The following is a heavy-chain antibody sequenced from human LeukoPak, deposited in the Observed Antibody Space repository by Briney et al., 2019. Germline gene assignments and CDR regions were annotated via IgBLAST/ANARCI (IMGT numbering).Heavy chain of an antibody. J-gene: IGHJ3*02. V-gene: IGHV4-61*01. Sequence: SETLSLTCTVSGYSISSGYYWSWIRQPPGKGLEWIGYIYYSGSTNYNPSLKSRVTISVDTSKNQFSLKLSSVTAADTAVYYCAREGARWEPSFSAFDIWGQGTMVTVSS. CDR3: AREGARWEPSFSAFDI. D-gene: IGHD1-26*01. CDR2: IYYSGST. CDR1: GYSISSGYY.